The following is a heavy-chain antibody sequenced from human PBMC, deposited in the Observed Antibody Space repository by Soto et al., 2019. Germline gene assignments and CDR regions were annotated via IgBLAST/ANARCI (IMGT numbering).Heavy chain of an antibody. CDR3: ARRWGEGRVDY. V-gene: IGHV4-4*02. Sequence: QVQLQESGPGLVKPSGTLSLTCAVSGGSISSSNWWSWVRQPPGKGLEWIGEIYHSGNTNYNPSLTRRVTMAVDKARNQFSLKLSSVTAADTAVYYCARRWGEGRVDYWGQGTLVTVSS. J-gene: IGHJ4*02. CDR1: GGSISSSNW. CDR2: IYHSGNT. D-gene: IGHD3-10*01.